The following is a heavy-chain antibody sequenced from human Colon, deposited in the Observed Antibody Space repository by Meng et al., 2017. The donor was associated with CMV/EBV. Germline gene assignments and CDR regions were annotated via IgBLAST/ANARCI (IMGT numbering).Heavy chain of an antibody. CDR1: GFSFNAFP. D-gene: IGHD4-11*01. V-gene: IGHV3-30*04. CDR3: VRGSNSSFDP. CDR2: VSHDGKNK. Sequence: GESLKISCAVSGFSFNAFPIHWVRQAPGKGLEWVAIVSHDGKNKNYAESVKGRFTISRDNSQNTVNLHMNSLRGDDTALYYCVRGSNSSFDPWGQGTLVTVSS. J-gene: IGHJ5*02.